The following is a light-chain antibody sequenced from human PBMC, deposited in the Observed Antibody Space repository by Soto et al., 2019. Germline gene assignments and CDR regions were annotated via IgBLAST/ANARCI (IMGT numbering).Light chain of an antibody. V-gene: IGLV4-69*01. CDR2: LNSDGSH. Sequence: QPVLTQSPSASASLGASVKLTCTLDNRHSYFAIAWHQQQPEKGPRFLMKLNSDGSHMKGDGIPDRFSGSSSGAERYLTISSLRSEDEADYYCQTWDSGIGVFGGGTKLTVL. J-gene: IGLJ2*01. CDR1: NRHSYFA. CDR3: QTWDSGIGV.